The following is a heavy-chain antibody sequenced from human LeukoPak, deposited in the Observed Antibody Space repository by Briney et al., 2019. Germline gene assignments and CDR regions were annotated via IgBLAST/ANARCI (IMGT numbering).Heavy chain of an antibody. D-gene: IGHD2-15*01. CDR1: GFTFSSYA. J-gene: IGHJ4*02. Sequence: GGSLRLSCAASGFTFSSYAMHWVRQAPGKGLEWVAVISYDGSNKYYADSVKGRFTISRDNSENTLYLQMNSLRAEDTAVYYCARPGYCSGGSCYPGYFDYWGQGTLVTVSS. CDR2: ISYDGSNK. V-gene: IGHV3-30*04. CDR3: ARPGYCSGGSCYPGYFDY.